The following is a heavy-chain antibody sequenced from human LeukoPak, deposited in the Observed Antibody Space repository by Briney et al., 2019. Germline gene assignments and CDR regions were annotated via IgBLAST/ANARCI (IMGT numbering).Heavy chain of an antibody. CDR2: IYTSGST. V-gene: IGHV4-4*07. CDR3: ARDWAAARPPGDYYMDV. D-gene: IGHD6-6*01. J-gene: IGHJ6*03. CDR1: GGSISRDY. Sequence: SETLSLTCTVSGGSISRDYWSWIRQPAGKGLEWIGRIYTSGSTDYNPSLKSRVTISVDTSKNQFSLKLSSVTAADTAVYYCARDWAAARPPGDYYMDVWGKGTTVTVSS.